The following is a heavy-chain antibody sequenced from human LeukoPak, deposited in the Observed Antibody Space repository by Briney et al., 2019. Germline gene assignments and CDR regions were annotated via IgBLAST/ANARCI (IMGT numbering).Heavy chain of an antibody. J-gene: IGHJ4*02. Sequence: SETLSLTCSVSGGSINSYYWSWIRQPPGKGLECIGYIHYTGSTNYNPSLKSRVSMSVDTSKNQFSLKLSSVTAADTAVYYCARLSTVTTSFDYWGQGTLVTVSS. D-gene: IGHD4-11*01. CDR1: GGSINSYY. CDR3: ARLSTVTTSFDY. CDR2: IHYTGST. V-gene: IGHV4-59*12.